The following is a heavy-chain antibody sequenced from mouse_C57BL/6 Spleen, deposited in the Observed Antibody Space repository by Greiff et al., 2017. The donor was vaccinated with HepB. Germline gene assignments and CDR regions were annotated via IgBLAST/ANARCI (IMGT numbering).Heavy chain of an antibody. CDR1: GYTFTDYN. D-gene: IGHD1-1*01. V-gene: IGHV1-18*01. CDR3: ARPYGSSYGFAY. CDR2: INPNNGGT. J-gene: IGHJ3*01. Sequence: EVKLVESGPELVKPGASVKIPCKASGYTFTDYNMDWVKQSHGKSLEWIGDINPNNGGTIYNQKFKGKATLTVDKSSSTAYMELRGLTSEDTAVYYCARPYGSSYGFAYWGQGTLVTVSA.